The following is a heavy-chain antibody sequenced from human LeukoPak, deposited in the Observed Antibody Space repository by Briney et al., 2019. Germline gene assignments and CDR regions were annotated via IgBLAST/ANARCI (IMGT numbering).Heavy chain of an antibody. Sequence: GGSLRLSCAASGFTFSSYGMHWVRQAPGKGLEWVAVISYDGSNKYYADSVKGRFTISRDNAKNSLYLQMNSLRAEDTAVYWCAREGITAGADYWGQGTLVTVSS. V-gene: IGHV3-30*03. D-gene: IGHD6-13*01. CDR1: GFTFSSYG. J-gene: IGHJ4*02. CDR2: ISYDGSNK. CDR3: AREGITAGADY.